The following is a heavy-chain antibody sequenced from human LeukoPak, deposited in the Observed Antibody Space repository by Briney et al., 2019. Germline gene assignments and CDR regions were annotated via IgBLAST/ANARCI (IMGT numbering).Heavy chain of an antibody. CDR1: GFTFSSYA. CDR2: ISGSGGNT. V-gene: IGHV3-23*01. D-gene: IGHD5-12*01. J-gene: IGHJ4*02. Sequence: GGSLRLSCAASGFTFSSYAMTWVRQAPWKGLEWVSAISGSGGNTYYADSVKGRFTISRDNSKNTLYLHMDSLRADDTAVYYCAKGAGVATYYFGYWGQGTLVTVSS. CDR3: AKGAGVATYYFGY.